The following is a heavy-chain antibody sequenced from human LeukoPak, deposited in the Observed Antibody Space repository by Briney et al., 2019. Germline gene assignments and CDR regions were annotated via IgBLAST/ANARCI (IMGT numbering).Heavy chain of an antibody. V-gene: IGHV4-4*07. D-gene: IGHD6-13*01. CDR1: GGSISSYY. Sequence: SETLSLTCTASGGSISSYYWTWIRQPAGKGLEWIGRIYASGSTNYNPSLKSRISTSVDTSKNQFSLKLSSVTAADTAVYYCARGSSSNWNILDYWGQGTLVTVSS. J-gene: IGHJ4*02. CDR3: ARGSSSNWNILDY. CDR2: IYASGST.